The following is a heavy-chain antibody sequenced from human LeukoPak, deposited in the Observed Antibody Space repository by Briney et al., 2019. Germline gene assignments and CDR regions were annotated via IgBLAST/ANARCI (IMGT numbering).Heavy chain of an antibody. J-gene: IGHJ4*02. Sequence: GGSLRLSCAASGFTFSSYAMSWVRQAPGKGLEWVSAISGSGGSTYYADSVRGRFTISRDNSKNTLYLQMNSLRAEDTAVYYCAKDLVGATGGYWGQGTLVTVSS. CDR1: GFTFSSYA. CDR2: ISGSGGST. V-gene: IGHV3-23*01. CDR3: AKDLVGATGGY. D-gene: IGHD1-26*01.